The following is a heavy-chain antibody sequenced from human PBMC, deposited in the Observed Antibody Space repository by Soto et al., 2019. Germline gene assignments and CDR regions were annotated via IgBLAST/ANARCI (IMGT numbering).Heavy chain of an antibody. Sequence: SVKVSCKASGGTFSSYAISWVRQAPGQGLEWMGGIIPIFGTANYAQKFQGRVTITADESTSTAYMELSSLRSEDTAVYYCAREPMSGSENFLSYYYYGMDVWGQGTTVTVSS. CDR2: IIPIFGTA. CDR3: AREPMSGSENFLSYYYYGMDV. D-gene: IGHD5-12*01. J-gene: IGHJ6*02. V-gene: IGHV1-69*13. CDR1: GGTFSSYA.